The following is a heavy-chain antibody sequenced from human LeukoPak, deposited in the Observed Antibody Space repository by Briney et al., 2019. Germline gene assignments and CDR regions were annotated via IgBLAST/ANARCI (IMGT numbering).Heavy chain of an antibody. J-gene: IGHJ4*02. CDR2: IGNDGRT. CDR1: GFTVSSSY. Sequence: PGGSLRLSCAASGFTVSSSYMSWVRQAPGKGLECVSVIGNDGRTYYADSVKGRFTISRDNSNNTLYLQMNSLRAEDTAVYYCAHYSIVVVPATKDYYFDSWGQGTLVTVSS. D-gene: IGHD2-2*01. CDR3: AHYSIVVVPATKDYYFDS. V-gene: IGHV3-53*05.